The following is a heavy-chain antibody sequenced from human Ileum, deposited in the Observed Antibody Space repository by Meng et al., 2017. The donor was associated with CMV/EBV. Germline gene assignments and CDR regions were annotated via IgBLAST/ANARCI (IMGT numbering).Heavy chain of an antibody. CDR3: ARDFGFRIAAAVSWYYYYGMDV. V-gene: IGHV4-34*01. CDR2: INHSGTT. D-gene: IGHD6-13*01. CDR1: GGSFSGYY. Sequence: GSLRLSCAVYGGSFSGYYWSWIRQPPGKGLEWIGEINHSGTTTYNPSLKSRVTISLDTSKNQFSLKVTSVTAADTAVYYCARDFGFRIAAAVSWYYYYGMDVWGQGTTVTVSS. J-gene: IGHJ6*02.